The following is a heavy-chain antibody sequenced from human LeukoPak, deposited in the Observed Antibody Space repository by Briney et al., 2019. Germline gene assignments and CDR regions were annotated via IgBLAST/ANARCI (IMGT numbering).Heavy chain of an antibody. Sequence: ASVKVSCKASGYRFTSYGVSWVRQAPGQGLEWMGWINTYNGNTNYAQKFQGRVTMTTDPSTTTAHMELRSLTSDDTAVYYCARDAPDDYDPVSAYWGQGTLVTVSS. CDR1: GYRFTSYG. D-gene: IGHD3-22*01. J-gene: IGHJ4*02. CDR2: INTYNGNT. V-gene: IGHV1-18*04. CDR3: ARDAPDDYDPVSAY.